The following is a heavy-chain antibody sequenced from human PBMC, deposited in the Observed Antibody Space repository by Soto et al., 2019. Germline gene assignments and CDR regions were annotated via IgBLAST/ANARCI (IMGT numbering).Heavy chain of an antibody. CDR1: GFTFSSYA. J-gene: IGHJ4*02. D-gene: IGHD2-2*01. CDR2: ISGSGGST. V-gene: IGHV3-23*01. CDR3: AKVQRGIVVVPAAPFDY. Sequence: GGSLRLSCAASGFTFSSYAMSWARQAPGKGLEWVSAISGSGGSTYYADSVKGRFTISRDNSKNTLYLQMNSLRAEDTAVYYCAKVQRGIVVVPAAPFDYWGQGTLVTVSS.